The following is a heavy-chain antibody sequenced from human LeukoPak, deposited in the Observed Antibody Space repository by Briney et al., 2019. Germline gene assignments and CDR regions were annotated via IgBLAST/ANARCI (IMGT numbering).Heavy chain of an antibody. Sequence: SETLSLTCTVSGGSISSSSYYWGWIRQPPGKGLEWIGSIYYSGSTYYNPSLKSRVTIPVDTSKNQFSLKLNSLTAADTAVYYCAGGRWISGSYYNFDYWGQGTLVTVSS. V-gene: IGHV4-39*07. CDR1: GGSISSSSYY. CDR2: IYYSGST. D-gene: IGHD1-26*01. J-gene: IGHJ4*02. CDR3: AGGRWISGSYYNFDY.